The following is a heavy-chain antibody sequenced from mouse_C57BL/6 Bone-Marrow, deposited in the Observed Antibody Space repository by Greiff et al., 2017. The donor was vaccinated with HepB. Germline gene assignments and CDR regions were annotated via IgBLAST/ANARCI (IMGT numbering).Heavy chain of an antibody. V-gene: IGHV5-16*01. CDR3: ERVWGYFDV. CDR2: INDDGSST. D-gene: IGHD1-1*02. CDR1: GFTFTDYY. J-gene: IGHJ1*03. Sequence: EVKLVESEGGLVQPGSSMKLSCTASGFTFTDYYMPWVRQVPEKGLEWVANINDDGSSTYYLDSLKSRYIISRDKAKNILYLQMSSLTSEDSATYYCERVWGYFDVWGTGTTVTVSS.